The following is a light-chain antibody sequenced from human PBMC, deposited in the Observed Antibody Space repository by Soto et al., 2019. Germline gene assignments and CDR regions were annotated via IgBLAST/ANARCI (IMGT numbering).Light chain of an antibody. J-gene: IGKJ1*01. Sequence: EIVLTQSPGSLSLSLGERATLSCRASQSVDSAFFAWYQQKPGQPPRLLMYGASRRATGIPDRFSCSGSGTDFTLTISRLEPEDFAGYYFQQYASSLTFGQGTKVEI. CDR1: QSVDSAF. CDR3: QQYASSLT. CDR2: GAS. V-gene: IGKV3-20*01.